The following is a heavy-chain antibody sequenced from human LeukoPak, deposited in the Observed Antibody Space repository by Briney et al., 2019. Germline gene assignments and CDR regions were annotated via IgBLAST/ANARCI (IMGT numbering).Heavy chain of an antibody. V-gene: IGHV3-30-3*01. Sequence: GGSLRLSCAASGLTFSDYWMHWVRQAPGKGLEWVAVISYDGSNKYYADSVKGRFTISRDNSKDTLYLQMNSLRAEDTAVYYCARDKPSVSYYYYGMDVWGQGTTVTVSS. CDR2: ISYDGSNK. J-gene: IGHJ6*02. CDR3: ARDKPSVSYYYYGMDV. D-gene: IGHD1-20*01. CDR1: GLTFSDYW.